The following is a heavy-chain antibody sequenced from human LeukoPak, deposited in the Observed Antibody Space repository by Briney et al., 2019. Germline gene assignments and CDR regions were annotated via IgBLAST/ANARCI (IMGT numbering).Heavy chain of an antibody. V-gene: IGHV4-59*01. CDR3: ARGTSHYYYGMDV. J-gene: IGHJ6*02. CDR1: GGSISSYY. CDR2: IYYSGST. Sequence: PSETLSLTCTVSGGSISSYYWSWIRQPPGKGLEWIGYIYYSGSTNYNPSLKSRVTISVDTSKNQFSLKLSSVTAADTAVYYCARGTSHYYYGMDVWGQGTTVTVSS.